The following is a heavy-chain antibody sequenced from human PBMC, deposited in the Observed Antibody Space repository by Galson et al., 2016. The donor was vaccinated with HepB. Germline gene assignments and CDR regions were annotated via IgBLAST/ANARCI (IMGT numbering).Heavy chain of an antibody. D-gene: IGHD3-10*01. CDR1: GFTFSTYS. Sequence: SLRLSCAASGFTFSTYSMNWVRQAPGKGLEWVSYIGGGRTYYADSVKGRFIISRDNSKTALYLQMNSLRAEDTAVYYCAKGGFRLLDTWGQGTLVTVSS. CDR2: IGGGRT. J-gene: IGHJ5*02. CDR3: AKGGFRLLDT. V-gene: IGHV3-48*01.